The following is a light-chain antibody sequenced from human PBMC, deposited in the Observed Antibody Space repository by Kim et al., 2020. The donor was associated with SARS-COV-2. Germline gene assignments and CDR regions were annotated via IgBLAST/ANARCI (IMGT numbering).Light chain of an antibody. J-gene: IGLJ2*01. V-gene: IGLV3-19*01. CDR3: LSRDSSRNHS. CDR1: SLRNYY. Sequence: SSELTQDPAVSVALGQTVSITCQGDSLRNYYASWYQQKPGQAPILVIYGKNNRPSGIPDRFSGSSSGNTASLTITGAQAEDEADYYCLSRDSSRNHSLGG. CDR2: GKN.